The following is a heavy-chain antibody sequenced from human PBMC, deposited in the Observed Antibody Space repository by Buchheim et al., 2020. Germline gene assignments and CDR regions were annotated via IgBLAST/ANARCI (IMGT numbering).Heavy chain of an antibody. CDR2: IRNSGSDI. CDR3: TTQGTTGTFYYYYYMDV. V-gene: IGHV3-21*03. D-gene: IGHD1-1*01. J-gene: IGHJ6*03. CDR1: GFTFSSYG. Sequence: EVQLLESGGGLVQPGGSLRLSCTASGFTFSSYGLTWVRQAPGKGLEWVSSIRNSGSDIYYADSVKGRFTISRDNAKNSLYLQMNSLKTEDTAVYYCTTQGTTGTFYYYYYMDVWGKGTT.